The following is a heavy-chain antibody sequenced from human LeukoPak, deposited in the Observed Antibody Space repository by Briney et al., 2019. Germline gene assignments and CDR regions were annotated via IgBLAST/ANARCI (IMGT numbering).Heavy chain of an antibody. CDR2: ISGSGGST. J-gene: IGHJ5*02. Sequence: GGSLRLSCAASRFTFSSYAMSWVRQAPGKGLEWVSAISGSGGSTYYADSVKGQFTISRDNSKNTLYLQMNSLRAEDTAVYYCAKDPYFHIAAFWFDPWGQGTLVTVSS. CDR1: RFTFSSYA. V-gene: IGHV3-23*01. D-gene: IGHD6-6*01. CDR3: AKDPYFHIAAFWFDP.